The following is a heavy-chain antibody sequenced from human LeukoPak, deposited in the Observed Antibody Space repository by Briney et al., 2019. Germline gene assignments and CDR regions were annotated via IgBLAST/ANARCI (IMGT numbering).Heavy chain of an antibody. Sequence: PGGSLRLSCAASGFTFSSYAMSCVRQAPGKGLEWVSVIRGSGGSTYYADSVKGRFTISRDNSKNTLYLQMNSLRAEDTAVYYCARPTGYCSGDSCFAPFDQWGQGTLVTVSS. CDR3: ARPTGYCSGDSCFAPFDQ. D-gene: IGHD2-15*01. J-gene: IGHJ4*02. CDR1: GFTFSSYA. CDR2: IRGSGGST. V-gene: IGHV3-23*01.